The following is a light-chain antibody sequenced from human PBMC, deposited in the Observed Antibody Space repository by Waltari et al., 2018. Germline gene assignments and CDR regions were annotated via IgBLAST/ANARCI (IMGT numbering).Light chain of an antibody. Sequence: DIVLTQSPGTLSLSPGESATLSCRASQSVSRYLAWYQQKPGQAPRLLIYDASTRATGIPDRFSGSGSGTDFSLTISRLEPEDFAVYYCQKYGSLPATFGQGTKVEIK. CDR2: DAS. V-gene: IGKV3-20*01. J-gene: IGKJ1*01. CDR1: QSVSRY. CDR3: QKYGSLPAT.